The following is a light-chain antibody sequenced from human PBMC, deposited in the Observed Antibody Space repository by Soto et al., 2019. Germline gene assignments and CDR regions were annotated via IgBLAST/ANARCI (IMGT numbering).Light chain of an antibody. CDR2: EVT. CDR1: SGDIGSYNR. J-gene: IGLJ2*01. Sequence: QSALTQPASVSGSPGQSITISCTGTSGDIGSYNRVSWYQQHPGKAPKLIIYEVTDRPSGVSNRFSGSKSGNTASLTISGLQAEDEADYHCCSYAGFSTFVVFGGGTQLTVL. CDR3: CSYAGFSTFVV. V-gene: IGLV2-23*02.